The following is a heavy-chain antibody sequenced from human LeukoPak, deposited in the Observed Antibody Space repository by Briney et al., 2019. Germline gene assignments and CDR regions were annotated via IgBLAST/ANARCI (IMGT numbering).Heavy chain of an antibody. CDR3: TTYNGASYFDY. J-gene: IGHJ4*02. D-gene: IGHD2-8*01. CDR1: GFTFSGSA. Sequence: AGGSLRLSCAASGFTFSGSAMHWVRQASGKGLEWVGRIRSKANSYATAYAASVKGRFTISRDDSKDTAYLQMSSLKTEDTAVYYCTTYNGASYFDYWGQGTLVTVSS. V-gene: IGHV3-73*01. CDR2: IRSKANSYAT.